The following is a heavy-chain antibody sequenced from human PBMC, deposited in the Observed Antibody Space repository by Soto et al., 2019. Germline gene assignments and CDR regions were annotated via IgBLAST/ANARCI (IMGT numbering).Heavy chain of an antibody. J-gene: IGHJ4*02. CDR1: GDSISGSKW. D-gene: IGHD6-13*01. V-gene: IGHV4-4*02. CDR3: ARGERQQQRDY. Sequence: SETLSLTCAVSGDSISGSKWWSWVRQPPGKGLEWIGEIHHSGSTNYNPSLKSRVSISVDKSKNQFSLKLSSVTDADTAVYFCARGERQQQRDYWGQGTLVTVSS. CDR2: IHHSGST.